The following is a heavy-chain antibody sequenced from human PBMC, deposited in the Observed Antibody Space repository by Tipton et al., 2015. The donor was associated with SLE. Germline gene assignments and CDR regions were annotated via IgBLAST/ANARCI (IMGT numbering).Heavy chain of an antibody. D-gene: IGHD3-10*01. CDR3: ATSSDGSGSSSPYLDY. J-gene: IGHJ4*02. CDR2: ISYSGTT. Sequence: TLSLTCTVSGASISSSSYYWDWVRQPPGKGLEWIGGISYSGTTYYNPSLKSRLIISVDTSKNQFSLKLSSVTAADTAVYYCATSSDGSGSSSPYLDYWGQGTLVSVSS. CDR1: GASISSSSYY. V-gene: IGHV4-39*01.